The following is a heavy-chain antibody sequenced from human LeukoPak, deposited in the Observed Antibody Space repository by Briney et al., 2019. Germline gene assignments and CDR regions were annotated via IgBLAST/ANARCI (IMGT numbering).Heavy chain of an antibody. D-gene: IGHD6-13*01. Sequence: GGSLRLSCAASGFTFSSYSMNWVRQAPGKGLEWVSSISSSSSYIYYADSVKGRFTISRDNSKNSLYLQMNSLRAEDTAVYYCARVGKAAAGNHYWGQGTLVTVSS. V-gene: IGHV3-21*01. CDR3: ARVGKAAAGNHY. CDR2: ISSSSSYI. CDR1: GFTFSSYS. J-gene: IGHJ4*02.